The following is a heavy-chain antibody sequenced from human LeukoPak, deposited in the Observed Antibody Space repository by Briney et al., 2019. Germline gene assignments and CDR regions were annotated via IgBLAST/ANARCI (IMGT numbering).Heavy chain of an antibody. CDR2: ISYSGNT. J-gene: IGHJ5*02. CDR3: ARGSGSDPWPIFDP. D-gene: IGHD3-10*01. V-gene: IGHV4-30-4*02. Sequence: SETLSLTCTVSGDSVNIGDNYWTWIRQPPGKGLEWIGFISYSGNTFYNPSLKSRVSMSLETSKNHFSLKLTSVTAADTAVYYCARGSGSDPWPIFDPWGQGILVAVSS. CDR1: GDSVNIGDNY.